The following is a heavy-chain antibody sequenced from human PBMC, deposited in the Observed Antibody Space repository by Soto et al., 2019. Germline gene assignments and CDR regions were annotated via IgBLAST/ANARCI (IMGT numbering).Heavy chain of an antibody. CDR3: ARGHSWDYYYYMDV. CDR1: GGSISSGGYY. CDR2: IYDSGST. J-gene: IGHJ6*03. V-gene: IGHV4-31*03. Sequence: QVQLQESGPGLVKPSQTLSLTCTVSGGSISSGGYYWSWIRQHPGKGLEWIGYIYDSGSTYYNPSLKSRVTISVDTSKNQFYLKLSSVTAADTAVYYCARGHSWDYYYYMDVWGKGTTVTVSS. D-gene: IGHD6-13*01.